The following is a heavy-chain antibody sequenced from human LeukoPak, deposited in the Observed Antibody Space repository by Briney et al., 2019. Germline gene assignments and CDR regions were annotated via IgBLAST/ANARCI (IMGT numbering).Heavy chain of an antibody. V-gene: IGHV3-33*01. D-gene: IGHD3-22*01. CDR3: ARDSPDYYDSSGYSINWFDP. J-gene: IGHJ5*02. CDR2: IWYDGSNK. Sequence: PGGSLRLSCAASGFTFSSYGMHWVRQAPGKGLEWVAVIWYDGSNKYYADSVKGRFTISRDNSKNTLYLQMSSLRAEDTAVYYCARDSPDYYDSSGYSINWFDPWGQGTLVTVSS. CDR1: GFTFSSYG.